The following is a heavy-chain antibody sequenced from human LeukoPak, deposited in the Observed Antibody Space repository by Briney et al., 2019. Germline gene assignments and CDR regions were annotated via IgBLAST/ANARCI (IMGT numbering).Heavy chain of an antibody. D-gene: IGHD6-19*01. CDR2: ISYDGSNK. CDR1: GFTFSSYR. V-gene: IGHV3-30*03. J-gene: IGHJ4*02. Sequence: PGGSLRLSCAASGFTFSSYRMNWVRQAPGKGLEWVAVISYDGSNKYYADSVKGRFTISRDNSKNTLYLQMNSLRAEDTAVYYCAREVSSGWYFDYWGQGTLVTVSS. CDR3: AREVSSGWYFDY.